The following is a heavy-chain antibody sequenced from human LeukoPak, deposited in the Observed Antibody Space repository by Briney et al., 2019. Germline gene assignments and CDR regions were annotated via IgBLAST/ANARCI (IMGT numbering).Heavy chain of an antibody. D-gene: IGHD2-15*01. CDR1: GGSISSSSYY. CDR3: ARRPRILPFDY. Sequence: SETLSLTCTVSGGSISSSSYYWGWIRQPPGKGREWIGSIYYSGSTYYNPSLKSRVTISVDTSKNQFSLKLSSVTAADTAVYYCARRPRILPFDYWGQGTLVTVSS. V-gene: IGHV4-39*01. CDR2: IYYSGST. J-gene: IGHJ4*02.